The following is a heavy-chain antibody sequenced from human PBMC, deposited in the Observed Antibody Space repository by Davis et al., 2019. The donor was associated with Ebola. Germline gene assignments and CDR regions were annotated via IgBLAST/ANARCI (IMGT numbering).Heavy chain of an antibody. Sequence: GESLKISCAASGITFSSYWMSWVRQAPGKGLEWVANIKQDGSEKYYVDSVKGRFTISRDNAKNSLYLQMNSLRDEDTAVYYCARQPSKYYYYGMGVWGQGTTVTVSS. J-gene: IGHJ6*02. CDR2: IKQDGSEK. V-gene: IGHV3-7*03. CDR1: GITFSSYW. CDR3: ARQPSKYYYYGMGV.